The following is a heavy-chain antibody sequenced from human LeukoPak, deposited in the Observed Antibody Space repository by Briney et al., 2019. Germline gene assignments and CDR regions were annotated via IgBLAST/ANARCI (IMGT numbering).Heavy chain of an antibody. V-gene: IGHV3-30*02. D-gene: IGHD3-9*01. CDR3: ANGRTWYDILTGYHRPFDY. CDR2: IRYDGSNK. J-gene: IGHJ4*02. Sequence: GGSLRLSCAASGFTFSSYGTHWVRQAPGKGLEWVAFIRYDGSNKYYADSVKGRFTISRDNSKNTLYLQMNSLRAEDTAVYYCANGRTWYDILTGYHRPFDYWGQGTLVTVSS. CDR1: GFTFSSYG.